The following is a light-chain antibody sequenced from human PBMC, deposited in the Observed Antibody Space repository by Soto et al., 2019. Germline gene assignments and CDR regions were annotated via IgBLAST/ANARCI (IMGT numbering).Light chain of an antibody. CDR1: QSVSANY. V-gene: IGKV3-20*01. Sequence: EIVLTQSPGTLSLSPGESATLSCRASQSVSANYLAWYQQKPGQAPRLLIYGASSRATGIPDRFTGSGSGTDFTRPISRLEPEDFAVYYCQQYGSSPFTFGQGTKLESK. CDR2: GAS. J-gene: IGKJ2*01. CDR3: QQYGSSPFT.